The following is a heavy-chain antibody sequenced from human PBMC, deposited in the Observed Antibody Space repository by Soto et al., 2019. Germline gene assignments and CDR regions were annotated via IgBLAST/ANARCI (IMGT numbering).Heavy chain of an antibody. CDR2: ISGSGGST. CDR1: GFTFSSYA. Sequence: GGSLRLSCAASGFTFSSYAMSWVRQAPGKGLEWVSAISGSGGSTYYADSVKGRFTISRDNSKNTLYLQMNSLRAEDTAVYYCAKDARILWFGELGYFDYWGQGTLVTVSS. CDR3: AKDARILWFGELGYFDY. D-gene: IGHD3-10*01. J-gene: IGHJ4*02. V-gene: IGHV3-23*01.